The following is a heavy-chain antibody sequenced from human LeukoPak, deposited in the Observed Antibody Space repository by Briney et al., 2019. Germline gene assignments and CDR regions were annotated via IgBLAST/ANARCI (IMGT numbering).Heavy chain of an antibody. Sequence: GGSLRLSCEASGFTFSSYWMSWVRQAPGKGLEWVANIKTDGSEKYYVDSVKGRFTISRDNAKNTLYLQMNSLRAEDTAVYYCARVEGSSSSFVRYWGQGTLVTVSS. J-gene: IGHJ4*02. V-gene: IGHV3-7*01. D-gene: IGHD6-6*01. CDR3: ARVEGSSSSFVRY. CDR1: GFTFSSYW. CDR2: IKTDGSEK.